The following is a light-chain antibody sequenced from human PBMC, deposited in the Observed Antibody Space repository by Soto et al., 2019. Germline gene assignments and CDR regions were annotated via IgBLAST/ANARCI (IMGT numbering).Light chain of an antibody. V-gene: IGLV4-69*01. J-gene: IGLJ2*01. CDR2: LNSDGSH. Sequence: QPVLTQSPSASASLGASVKLTCTLSSGHSNYAIAWHQQQSEKGPRYLMKLNSDGSHSTGDGIPDRFSGSSSGAERYLTISSLQSEDEADYYCQTWGSGIVVFGGGTKVTVL. CDR3: QTWGSGIVV. CDR1: SGHSNYA.